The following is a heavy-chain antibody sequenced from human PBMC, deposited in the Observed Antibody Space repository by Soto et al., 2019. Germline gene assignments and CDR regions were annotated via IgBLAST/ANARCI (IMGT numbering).Heavy chain of an antibody. Sequence: RGSLRLSCAAPTFIFSTYWMTWVRQAPGKGLEWVANIRRSGSETHYADSVKGRFTISRDNSKNTLYLQMNSLRAEDTAVYYCAKVGITIFPPEGFDPWGQGTLVTVSS. CDR2: IRRSGSET. D-gene: IGHD3-3*01. J-gene: IGHJ5*02. CDR3: AKVGITIFPPEGFDP. CDR1: TFIFSTYW. V-gene: IGHV3-7*03.